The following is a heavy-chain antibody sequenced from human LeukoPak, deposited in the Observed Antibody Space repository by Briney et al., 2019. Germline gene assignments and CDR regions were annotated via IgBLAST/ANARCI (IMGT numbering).Heavy chain of an antibody. V-gene: IGHV3-20*04. CDR1: GFSFDDYG. D-gene: IGHD2-15*01. Sequence: GGSLRLSCAASGFSFDDYGLTWVRQAPGKGLEWVSGINWNGDSTDFADSVKGRFTISRDNGKNSLYLQMNSLRDEDTAVYYCARDRCSGGSCYLDYWGQGTLVTVSS. CDR2: INWNGDST. CDR3: ARDRCSGGSCYLDY. J-gene: IGHJ4*02.